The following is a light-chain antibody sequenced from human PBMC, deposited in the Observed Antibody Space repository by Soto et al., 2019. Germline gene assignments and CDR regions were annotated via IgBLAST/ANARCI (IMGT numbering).Light chain of an antibody. CDR2: KAS. CDR1: QSISSW. V-gene: IGKV1-5*03. Sequence: DIQMTQSPSTLSASVGDRVTITCRASQSISSWLAWYQQKPGKAPNLLIYKASYLESGVPSRFSGSGSGTEFTLTISNPQPDAFATYYCQQYNSYPCTFGQGTKLEI. J-gene: IGKJ2*02. CDR3: QQYNSYPCT.